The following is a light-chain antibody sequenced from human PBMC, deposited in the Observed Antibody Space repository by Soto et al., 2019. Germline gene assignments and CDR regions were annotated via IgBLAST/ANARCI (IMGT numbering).Light chain of an antibody. CDR2: DVS. V-gene: IGLV2-14*01. J-gene: IGLJ2*01. CDR1: SSDVGGYNY. Sequence: QSALTKPSSGSGSPGQSITISCTGTSSDVGGYNYVSWYQQHPGKAPKLMIYDVSNRPSGVSNRFSGSKSGNTASLTISGLQAEDEADYYCSSYTSSSTVVFGGGTKVTVL. CDR3: SSYTSSSTVV.